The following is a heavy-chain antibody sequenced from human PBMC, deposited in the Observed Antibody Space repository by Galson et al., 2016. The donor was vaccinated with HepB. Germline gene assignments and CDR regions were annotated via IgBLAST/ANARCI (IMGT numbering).Heavy chain of an antibody. Sequence: SLRLSCAASGFTFSSYWMHWVRQAPGKGLMWVSRINGPGTDTIYADSVKGRFGISSDNAKNMVFLEMTNLTVEDTAVYYCVRDHAPLGSLRFSSSWSRPRNDLWGQGTLVTVSS. CDR2: INGPGTDT. CDR3: VRDHAPLGSLRFSSSWSRPRNDL. D-gene: IGHD6-13*01. CDR1: GFTFSSYW. V-gene: IGHV3-74*01. J-gene: IGHJ5*02.